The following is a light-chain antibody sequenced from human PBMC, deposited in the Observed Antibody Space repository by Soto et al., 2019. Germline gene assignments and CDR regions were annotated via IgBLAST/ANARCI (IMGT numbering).Light chain of an antibody. J-gene: IGLJ3*02. Sequence: QSVLTQPPSASGSPGQSVTISCTGTSSDAGGYNYVSWYQQHPGKAPKLMIYEVSKRPSGVPDRFSGSKSGNTASLTVAGLEAEDEADYYCSSQAGSCVFGGGTKLTVL. CDR2: EVS. CDR1: SSDAGGYNY. V-gene: IGLV2-8*01. CDR3: SSQAGSCV.